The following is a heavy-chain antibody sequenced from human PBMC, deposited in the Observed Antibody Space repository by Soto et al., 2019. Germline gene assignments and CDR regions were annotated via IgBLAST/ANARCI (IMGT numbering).Heavy chain of an antibody. CDR2: ISYDGSNK. V-gene: IGHV3-30*18. CDR1: GFTFKSYG. J-gene: IGHJ4*02. CDR3: ANDSVPWTYYYASSGSNYFDY. D-gene: IGHD3-22*01. Sequence: GGSLRLSCAASGFTFKSYGMHWVRQAPGKGLGWVAVISYDGSNKYYTDSGKGRFTISRDNPKNTLYLQMNSLRAEDTAVYYCANDSVPWTYYYASSGSNYFDYWGQGTLVTVSS.